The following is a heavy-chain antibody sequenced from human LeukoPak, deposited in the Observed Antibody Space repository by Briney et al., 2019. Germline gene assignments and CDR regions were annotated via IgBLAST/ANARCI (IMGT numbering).Heavy chain of an antibody. V-gene: IGHV4-59*01. D-gene: IGHD5-18*01. J-gene: IGHJ5*02. CDR2: IYYSGST. CDR1: GGSISSYY. CDR3: ARFYPDTAMVGIDP. Sequence: SETLSLTCTVSGGSISSYYWSWIRQPPGKGLEWIGYIYYSGSTNYNPSLKSRVTISVDTSKNQFSLKLSSVTAADTAVYYCARFYPDTAMVGIDPWGQGTLVTVSS.